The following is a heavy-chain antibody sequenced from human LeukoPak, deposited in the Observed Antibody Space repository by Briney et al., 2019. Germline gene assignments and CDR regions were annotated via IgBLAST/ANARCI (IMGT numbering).Heavy chain of an antibody. CDR1: GGTFSSYT. J-gene: IGHJ4*02. D-gene: IGHD1-1*01. CDR3: ARLPATGFDY. V-gene: IGHV1-69*02. Sequence: SAKVSCKASGGTFSSYTISWVRQAPGQGLEWMGRIIPILGIANYAQKFQGRVTITADKSTSTGYMELSSLRSEDTAVYYCARLPATGFDYWGQGTLVTVSS. CDR2: IIPILGIA.